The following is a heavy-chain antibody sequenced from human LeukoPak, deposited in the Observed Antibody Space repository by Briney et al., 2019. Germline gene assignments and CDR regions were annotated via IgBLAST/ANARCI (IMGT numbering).Heavy chain of an antibody. CDR2: IRYDGSNK. Sequence: GGSLRLSCAASGFTFSSYGMHWVRQAPGKGLEWVAFIRYDGSNKYYADSVKGRFTISRDNSKNTLYLQMNGLRAEDTAVYYCASTVVTPFSDWGQGTLVTVSS. V-gene: IGHV3-30*02. CDR3: ASTVVTPFSD. D-gene: IGHD4-23*01. J-gene: IGHJ4*02. CDR1: GFTFSSYG.